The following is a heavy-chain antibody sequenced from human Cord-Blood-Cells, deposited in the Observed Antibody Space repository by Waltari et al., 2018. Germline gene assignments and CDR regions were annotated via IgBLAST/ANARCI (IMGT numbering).Heavy chain of an antibody. CDR2: INPNSGGT. CDR3: ARPLELGTEGDY. D-gene: IGHD7-27*01. V-gene: IGHV1-2*06. Sequence: QVQLVQSGAEVKKPGASVKVSCKASGYTFTGYYMPWVRQAPGQGLEWMGRINPNSGGTNYAQKFKGRVTMTRDTSISTAYMELSRLRSDDTAVYYCARPLELGTEGDYWGQGTLVTVSS. CDR1: GYTFTGYY. J-gene: IGHJ4*02.